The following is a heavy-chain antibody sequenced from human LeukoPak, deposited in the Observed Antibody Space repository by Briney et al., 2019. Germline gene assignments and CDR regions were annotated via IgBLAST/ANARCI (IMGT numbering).Heavy chain of an antibody. CDR2: INPNSGDT. J-gene: IGHJ4*02. CDR1: GYTFTGYY. V-gene: IGHV1-2*02. CDR3: ARDFSTMIVHLGYFDC. D-gene: IGHD3-22*01. Sequence: ASVRVSCKASGYTFTGYYMHWVRQAPGQGLEWMGWINPNSGDTNYAQKFQGRVTMTGDTSISTAYMELSRLRSDDTAVYYCARDFSTMIVHLGYFDCWGEGTVVTVSS.